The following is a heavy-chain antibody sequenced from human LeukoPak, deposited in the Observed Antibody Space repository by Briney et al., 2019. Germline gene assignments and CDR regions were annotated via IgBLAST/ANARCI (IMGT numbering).Heavy chain of an antibody. CDR2: INPNSGGT. CDR3: ARDRSGWYLRAHHYYYGMDV. V-gene: IGHV1-2*02. J-gene: IGHJ6*02. D-gene: IGHD6-19*01. Sequence: GAAVKVSCKASGYSFTGYYMHWVRQAPGQGLEWMGWINPNSGGTNYAQKFQGRVTMTRDTSISTAYMELSRLRSDDTAVYYCARDRSGWYLRAHHYYYGMDVWGQGTTVTVSS. CDR1: GYSFTGYY.